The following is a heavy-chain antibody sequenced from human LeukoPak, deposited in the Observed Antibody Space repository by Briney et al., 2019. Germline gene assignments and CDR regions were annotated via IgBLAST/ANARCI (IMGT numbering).Heavy chain of an antibody. V-gene: IGHV4-61*02. CDR2: IYSSGST. Sequence: SETLSLTCTVSGVSISSGTNYWSWIRQPAGKGLEWIRRIYSSGSTNYNPSLKSRVTMSLDTSKNQFSLTLSSVTAADTAIYFCAWNHYMDVWGKGTAVTISS. D-gene: IGHD1-1*01. CDR1: GVSISSGTNY. J-gene: IGHJ6*03. CDR3: AWNHYMDV.